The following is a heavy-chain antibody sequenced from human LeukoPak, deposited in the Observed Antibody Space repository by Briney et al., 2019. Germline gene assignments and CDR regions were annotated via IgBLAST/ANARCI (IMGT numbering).Heavy chain of an antibody. CDR1: GGSISSYY. CDR2: IYYSGST. CDR3: ARVEVTSSWYSIDY. V-gene: IGHV4-59*01. Sequence: SETLSLTCAVSGGSISSYYWSWIRQPPGKGLEWIGYIYYSGSTNYNPSLKSRVIISVDTSKNQFSLKLTSVTAADTAVYYCARVEVTSSWYSIDYWGQGILVTVSS. J-gene: IGHJ4*02. D-gene: IGHD6-13*01.